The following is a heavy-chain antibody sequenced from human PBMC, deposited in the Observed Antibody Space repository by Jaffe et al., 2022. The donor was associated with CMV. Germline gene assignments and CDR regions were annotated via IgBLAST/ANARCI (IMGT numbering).Heavy chain of an antibody. CDR1: GDSISSSNYH. CDR3: ARHPYFPAYGSGPYSNWFDP. V-gene: IGHV4-39*01. J-gene: IGHJ5*02. CDR2: IYYSGST. Sequence: QLQVQESGPGLVKPSETLSLTCTVSGDSISSSNYHWAWIRQPPGKGLEWIGSIYYSGSTYYNPSLKSRVIISVDTSKNQFSLKLSSVTAADTAVYYCARHPYFPAYGSGPYSNWFDPWGQGTLVTVSS. D-gene: IGHD3-10*01.